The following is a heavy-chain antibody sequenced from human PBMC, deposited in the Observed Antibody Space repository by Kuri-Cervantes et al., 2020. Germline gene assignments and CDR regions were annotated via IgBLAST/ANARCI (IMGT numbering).Heavy chain of an antibody. Sequence: GESLKISCAASGFTFSSYSMNWVRQAPGKGLEWVSYISSSSSTIYYADSVKGRFTIPRDNAKNSLYLQMNSLRAEDTAIYYCAKGTLSGGNYYFDYWGQGTLVTVSS. J-gene: IGHJ4*02. V-gene: IGHV3-48*01. CDR2: ISSSSSTI. CDR1: GFTFSSYS. D-gene: IGHD4-23*01. CDR3: AKGTLSGGNYYFDY.